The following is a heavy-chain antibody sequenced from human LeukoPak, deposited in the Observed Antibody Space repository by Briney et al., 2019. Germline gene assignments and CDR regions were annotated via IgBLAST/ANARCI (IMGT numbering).Heavy chain of an antibody. D-gene: IGHD5/OR15-5a*01. CDR2: IFGDGPGL. J-gene: IGHJ4*02. CDR3: TREGGSTDAGF. CDR1: GFSFSASS. Sequence: GGSLRLSCEASGFSFSASSMNWVRQAPGKGLEWVSSIFGDGPGLYYADSVKGRFTIPGDNGKNSVYLEMNSLRDDDTAVYYCTREGGSTDAGFWGQGTLVTVSS. V-gene: IGHV3-21*06.